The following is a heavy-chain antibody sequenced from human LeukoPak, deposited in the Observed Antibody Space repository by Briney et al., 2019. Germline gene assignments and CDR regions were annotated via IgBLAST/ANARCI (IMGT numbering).Heavy chain of an antibody. CDR3: AKDVAAVGTIPDY. V-gene: IGHV3-30*18. CDR2: ISYDGSNK. J-gene: IGHJ4*02. CDR1: GFTFSSYA. D-gene: IGHD6-13*01. Sequence: GGSLRLSCAASGFTFSSYAMSWVRQAPGKGLEGVAVISYDGSNKQYVDSVKGRFTISRDNSKNTLYLQMNSLRAEDTAVYYCAKDVAAVGTIPDYWGQGALVTVSS.